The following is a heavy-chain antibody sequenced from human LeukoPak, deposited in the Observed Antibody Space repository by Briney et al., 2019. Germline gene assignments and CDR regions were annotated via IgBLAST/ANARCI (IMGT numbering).Heavy chain of an antibody. D-gene: IGHD4-23*01. Sequence: PSETLSLTCTVSGGSISSGGYYWSWIRQHPGKGLEWIGYIYYSGSTYYNPSLKSRVTISVDTSKNQFSLKLSSVTAADTAVYYCARDHPYYGGNSYAFDIWGQGTMVTVSS. V-gene: IGHV4-31*03. CDR2: IYYSGST. CDR3: ARDHPYYGGNSYAFDI. J-gene: IGHJ3*02. CDR1: GGSISSGGYY.